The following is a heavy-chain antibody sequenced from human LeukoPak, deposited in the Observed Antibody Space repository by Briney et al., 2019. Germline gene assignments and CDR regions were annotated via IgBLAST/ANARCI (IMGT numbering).Heavy chain of an antibody. CDR1: GGSISSYY. J-gene: IGHJ4*02. Sequence: SETLSLTCAVSGGSISSYYWSWIRQAPGKGLEWIGYFYHSGGTIYNPSLKSRVTIAVDTSKKEFPLEPSSVTAGGTAVYYGPTLGGGYWGQGTLVTVSS. D-gene: IGHD3-16*01. CDR2: FYHSGGT. CDR3: PTLGGGY. V-gene: IGHV4-59*03.